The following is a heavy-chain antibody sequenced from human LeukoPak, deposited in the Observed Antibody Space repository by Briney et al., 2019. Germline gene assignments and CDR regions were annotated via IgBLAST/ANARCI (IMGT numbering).Heavy chain of an antibody. CDR3: ARVPDFIARPCDS. CDR1: GGSFSGNY. Sequence: SETLSLTCAVYGGSFSGNYWTLIRLTPGRGLEWIGESSPTGDITGYNPSLKGRATISVDPSRKQFSLKLTSVTAADTGVYYCARVPDFIARPCDSWGPGTQVTVSS. J-gene: IGHJ4*02. V-gene: IGHV4-34*01. D-gene: IGHD1-14*01. CDR2: SSPTGDIT.